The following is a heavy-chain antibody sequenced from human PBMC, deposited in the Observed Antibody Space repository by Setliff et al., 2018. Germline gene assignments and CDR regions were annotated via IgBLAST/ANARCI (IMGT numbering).Heavy chain of an antibody. Sequence: AASVKVSCKASGDTFNTYTLSWVRQAPGQRLEWMGWINAGNGNTKYSQKFQGRVTITRDTSASTGYMELSRLRSDDTAVYYCARDLNRWFGEFAFDIWGQGTLVTVSS. D-gene: IGHD3-10*01. CDR3: ARDLNRWFGEFAFDI. V-gene: IGHV1-3*01. J-gene: IGHJ4*02. CDR1: GDTFNTYT. CDR2: INAGNGNT.